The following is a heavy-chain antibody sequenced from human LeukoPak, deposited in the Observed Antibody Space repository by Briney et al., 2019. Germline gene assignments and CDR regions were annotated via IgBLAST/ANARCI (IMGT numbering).Heavy chain of an antibody. D-gene: IGHD3-3*01. V-gene: IGHV4-34*01. CDR1: GGSFSGYY. CDR2: IYYSGST. CDR3: AGSGYDFWSGPKPDFDI. J-gene: IGHJ3*02. Sequence: PSENLSLTCAVYGGSFSGYYWSWIRQPPGKGLEWIGSIYYSGSTYYNPSLKSRVTISVDTSKNQFSLKLSSVTAADTAVYYCAGSGYDFWSGPKPDFDIWGQGTMVTVSS.